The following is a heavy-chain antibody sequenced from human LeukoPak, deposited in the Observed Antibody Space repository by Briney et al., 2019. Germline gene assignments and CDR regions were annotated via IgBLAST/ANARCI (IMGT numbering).Heavy chain of an antibody. V-gene: IGHV3-23*01. D-gene: IGHD6-13*01. CDR2: ISTTGGTT. CDR1: VLTFSSYG. J-gene: IGHJ4*02. CDR3: ARETLYSSSWYRPGHIDY. Sequence: GGSLRLSCAASVLTFSSYGMSWVRQAPGRGLEWVSAISTTGGTTYYADSVRGRFTISRDNSRNSLYLQMNSLRAEDTAVYYCARETLYSSSWYRPGHIDYWGQGTLVTVSS.